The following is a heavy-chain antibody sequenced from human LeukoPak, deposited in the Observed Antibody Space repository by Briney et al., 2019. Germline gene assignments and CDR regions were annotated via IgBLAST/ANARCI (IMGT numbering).Heavy chain of an antibody. CDR2: ISSSGSTI. CDR3: ARSSSWYGPLN. V-gene: IGHV3-48*03. J-gene: IGHJ4*02. Sequence: TGGSLRLSCAAPGFTFSSYEMNWVRQAPGKGLEWVSYISSSGSTIYYADSVKGRFTISRDNAKNSLYLQMNSLRAEDTAVYYCARSSSWYGPLNWGQGTLVTVSS. CDR1: GFTFSSYE. D-gene: IGHD6-13*01.